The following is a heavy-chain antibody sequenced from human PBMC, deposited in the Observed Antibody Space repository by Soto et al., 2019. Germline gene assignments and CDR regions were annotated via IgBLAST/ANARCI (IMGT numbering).Heavy chain of an antibody. V-gene: IGHV3-23*01. Sequence: EVQLLESGGGLVQTGGSLRLSCAASGFTFSSHAMSWVRQAPGKGLEWVSGISGSGGSTYYADSVKGRFTIFRDDSKNTLYVQMNSLRAEDTAVYYCAKESSYYYGSGSLGYPDYWGQGTLVTVSS. CDR1: GFTFSSHA. D-gene: IGHD3-10*01. CDR3: AKESSYYYGSGSLGYPDY. J-gene: IGHJ4*02. CDR2: ISGSGGST.